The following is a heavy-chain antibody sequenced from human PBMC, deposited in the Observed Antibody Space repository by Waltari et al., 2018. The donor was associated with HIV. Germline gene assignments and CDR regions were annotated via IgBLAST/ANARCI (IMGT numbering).Heavy chain of an antibody. CDR2: INPNSGGT. J-gene: IGHJ4*02. Sequence: RLEQSGDALETPGASVKVYCKASGHSFTAYYIHWLRQAPGQGPEWMGWINPNSGGTNYAQNFQGRITLTRDTSINTAFMDLSRLKSDDTGVYYCARGAKKWLQISVTLPFDSWGQGTLVTVSS. CDR3: ARGAKKWLQISVTLPFDS. CDR1: GHSFTAYY. V-gene: IGHV1-2*02. D-gene: IGHD5-12*01.